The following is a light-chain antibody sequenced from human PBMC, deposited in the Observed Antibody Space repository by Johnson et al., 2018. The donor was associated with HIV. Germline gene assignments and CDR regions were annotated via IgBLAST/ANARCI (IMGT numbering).Light chain of an antibody. J-gene: IGLJ1*01. CDR3: GAWDSSLSAGV. Sequence: LTQPPSVSAAPGQKVTISCSGSSYNIGNNLVSWYQQLPGSAPKLLIYDNNRRPSGIPDRFSGSKSGTSATLGITGLQTGDEADYYCGAWDSSLSAGVFGTGTKVTVL. CDR2: DNN. V-gene: IGLV1-51*01. CDR1: SYNIGNNL.